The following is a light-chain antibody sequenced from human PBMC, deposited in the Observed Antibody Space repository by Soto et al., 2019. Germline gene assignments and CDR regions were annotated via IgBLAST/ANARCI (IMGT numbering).Light chain of an antibody. J-gene: IGLJ2*01. Sequence: QSALTQPPSASGSPGQSVTISCTGTSSDVGGYHYVCWYQQYPGKAPKLMIYDVSKRPSGVADRFSGSKLGNTASLTVSGLQAEDEADYYCSSYAGGNVVVFGGGTKLTVL. V-gene: IGLV2-8*01. CDR2: DVS. CDR3: SSYAGGNVVV. CDR1: SSDVGGYHY.